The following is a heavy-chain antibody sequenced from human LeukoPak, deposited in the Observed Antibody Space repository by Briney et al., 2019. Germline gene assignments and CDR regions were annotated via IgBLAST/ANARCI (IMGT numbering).Heavy chain of an antibody. CDR3: ARHVVAVGFDY. D-gene: IGHD3-22*01. CDR2: ISADSATT. CDR1: GFNFGSYS. Sequence: GGSLRLSCAASGFNFGSYSMTWVRQAPGKGLEWVSVISADSATTLYADSVKGRFTISRDNAKNTVFLQMSSLRAEDTAVYYCARHVVAVGFDYWGQGTLVTVSS. J-gene: IGHJ4*02. V-gene: IGHV3-23*01.